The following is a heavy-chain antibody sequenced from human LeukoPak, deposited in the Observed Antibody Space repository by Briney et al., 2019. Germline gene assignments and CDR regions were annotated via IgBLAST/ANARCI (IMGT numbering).Heavy chain of an antibody. V-gene: IGHV1-18*01. CDR1: GYTFASYG. CDR3: ASGRLAATGTPYYFDY. Sequence: ASVKVSCKASGYTFASYGFNWVRQAPGQGLEWMEWISGLNANTNSAQKFQGRVTLTTDTSTSTAYMDLRSLTSDDTAVYYCASGRLAATGTPYYFDYWGHGTLVTVSS. CDR2: ISGLNANT. J-gene: IGHJ4*01. D-gene: IGHD6-13*01.